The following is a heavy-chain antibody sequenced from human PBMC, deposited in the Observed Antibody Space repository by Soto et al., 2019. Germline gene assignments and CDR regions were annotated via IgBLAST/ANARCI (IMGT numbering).Heavy chain of an antibody. J-gene: IGHJ4*02. D-gene: IGHD2-2*02. CDR1: GGSISSGGYY. V-gene: IGHV4-31*03. CDR2: IYYSGST. CDR3: ARGPAYCSSTSCYTLAIDY. Sequence: QVQLHESGPGLVKPSQTLSLTCTVSGGSISSGGYYWSWIRQHPGKGLEWIGYIYYSGSTYYNPSLKRRVTISVDTSKNQFSLKLSSVTAADTAVYYCARGPAYCSSTSCYTLAIDYWGQGTLVTVSS.